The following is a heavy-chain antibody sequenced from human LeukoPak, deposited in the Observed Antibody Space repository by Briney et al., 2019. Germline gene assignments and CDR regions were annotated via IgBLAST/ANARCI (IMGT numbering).Heavy chain of an antibody. Sequence: GGSLRLSCSASGFTFSSYAMHWVRQAPGKGPEYVSAISSNGGSTYYADSVKGRFTISRDNSKNTLYLQMSSLRAEDTAVYYCANVDYSNYYYYGMDVWGQGTTVTVSS. CDR3: ANVDYSNYYYYGMDV. V-gene: IGHV3-64D*06. CDR2: ISSNGGST. D-gene: IGHD4-11*01. CDR1: GFTFSSYA. J-gene: IGHJ6*02.